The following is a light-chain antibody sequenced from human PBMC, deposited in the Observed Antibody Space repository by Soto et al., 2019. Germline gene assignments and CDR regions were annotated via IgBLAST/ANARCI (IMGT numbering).Light chain of an antibody. J-gene: IGKJ2*01. Sequence: DIQMTQSPSTLSASVGDRVTITCRASESVSRWLAWYQHKPRRTRKLLIYQASTLESWVPSRFSGSGSGTEFTLTSSCLKADDLASYYSQQYNAYSRAFGQGTKVEIK. CDR2: QAS. V-gene: IGKV1-5*03. CDR1: ESVSRW. CDR3: QQYNAYSRA.